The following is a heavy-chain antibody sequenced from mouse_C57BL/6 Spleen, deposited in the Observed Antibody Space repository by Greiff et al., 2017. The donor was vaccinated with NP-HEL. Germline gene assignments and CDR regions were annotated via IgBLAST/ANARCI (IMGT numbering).Heavy chain of an antibody. CDR2: IRNKANGYTT. J-gene: IGHJ4*01. D-gene: IGHD3-2*02. V-gene: IGHV7-3*01. Sequence: EVQGVESGGGLVQPGGSLSLSCAASGFTFTDYYMSWVRQPPGKALEWLGFIRNKANGYTTEYSASVKGRFTISRDKSQSILYLQMNALRAEDSATYYCARYRQRRNYAMDYWGQGTSVTVSS. CDR1: GFTFTDYY. CDR3: ARYRQRRNYAMDY.